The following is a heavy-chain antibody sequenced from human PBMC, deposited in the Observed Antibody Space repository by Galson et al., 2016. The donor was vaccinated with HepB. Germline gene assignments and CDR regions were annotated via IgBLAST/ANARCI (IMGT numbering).Heavy chain of an antibody. D-gene: IGHD4/OR15-4a*01. J-gene: IGHJ4*01. Sequence: SLRLSCAATGFTFSAYGMHWVRQAPGKGLAWVSRINSDGSRRIYADSVKGRFTISSDNAENTLHLQMNSLSAEDTAVYYCANALPRSVDYYFENWGNGTLVTGSS. CDR1: GFTFSAYG. CDR2: INSDGSRR. CDR3: ANALPRSVDYYFEN. V-gene: IGHV3-74*01.